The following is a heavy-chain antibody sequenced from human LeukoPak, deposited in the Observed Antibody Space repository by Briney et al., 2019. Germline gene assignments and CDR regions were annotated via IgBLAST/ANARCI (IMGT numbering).Heavy chain of an antibody. Sequence: AGESLKISCKGSGYSFISYWIGWVRQMPGKGLEWMGIIYPGDSDTRYSPSFQGQVTISADKSISTAYLQWSSLKASDTAMYFCARTMYYYASGRPDDAFDSWGQGTMVTVYS. V-gene: IGHV5-51*01. J-gene: IGHJ3*01. D-gene: IGHD3-10*01. CDR2: IYPGDSDT. CDR3: ARTMYYYASGRPDDAFDS. CDR1: GYSFISYW.